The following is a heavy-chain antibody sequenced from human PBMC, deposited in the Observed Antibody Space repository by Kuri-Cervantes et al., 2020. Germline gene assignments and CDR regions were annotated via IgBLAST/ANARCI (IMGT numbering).Heavy chain of an antibody. V-gene: IGHV3-23*01. J-gene: IGHJ4*02. CDR2: IGVSGGTT. CDR3: AKSIGGRPG. D-gene: IGHD6-6*01. CDR1: TLTFSTYG. Sequence: GGSLRLSCEAYTLTFSTYGMSWVRQAPGKGLEWVSGIGVSGGTTNYADSVKGRFTISRDNSKNTLYLQMNSLRAEDTAVYYCAKSIGGRPGWGQGTLVTVSS.